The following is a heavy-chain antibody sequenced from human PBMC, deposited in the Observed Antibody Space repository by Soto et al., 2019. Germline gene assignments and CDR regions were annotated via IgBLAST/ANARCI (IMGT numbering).Heavy chain of an antibody. Sequence: QVQLQESGPGLVKPSETLSLICSVSGASISSFYWSWIRQPPGKGLECIGYIYYSGSINYNPSLKSRATISVDTSTNPFSLKLSSVTAADTAVYYCARGRGWLDPWDQGTLVTVPS. CDR3: ARGRGWLDP. J-gene: IGHJ5*02. V-gene: IGHV4-59*01. CDR1: GASISSFY. CDR2: IYYSGSI.